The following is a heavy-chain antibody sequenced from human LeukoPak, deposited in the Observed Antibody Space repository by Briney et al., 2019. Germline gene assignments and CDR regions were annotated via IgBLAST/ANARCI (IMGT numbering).Heavy chain of an antibody. CDR3: TRDPAGAAMLSLQDYYYGMGV. CDR2: IRSKAYGGTT. V-gene: IGHV3-49*04. D-gene: IGHD2-2*01. CDR1: GFTFGDYA. Sequence: GRSLRLSCTTSGFTFGDYAMSWVRQAPGKGLEWVGFIRSKAYGGTTEYAASVKGRFTISRDDSKSIAYLQMNSLKTEDTAVYYCTRDPAGAAMLSLQDYYYGMGVWGKGTTVTVSS. J-gene: IGHJ6*04.